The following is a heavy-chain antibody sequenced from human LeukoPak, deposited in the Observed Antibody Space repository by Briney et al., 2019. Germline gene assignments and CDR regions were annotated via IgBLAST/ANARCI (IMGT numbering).Heavy chain of an antibody. Sequence: HPGRSLRLSCAASGFTFNISAMPWVRQAPGKGLEYVSLINYSGSNAYYADSVRGRFTISRDNSKNTLYLQMNSLRAEDTAVYYCARDIQLPTWGQGTMVSV. CDR2: INYSGSNA. V-gene: IGHV3-23*01. J-gene: IGHJ3*01. CDR3: ARDIQLPT. CDR1: GFTFNISA. D-gene: IGHD1-1*01.